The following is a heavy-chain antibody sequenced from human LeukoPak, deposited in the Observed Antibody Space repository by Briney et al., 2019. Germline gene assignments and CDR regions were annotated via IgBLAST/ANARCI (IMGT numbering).Heavy chain of an antibody. J-gene: IGHJ4*02. CDR1: GFTFSSYS. Sequence: NPGGSLRPSCAASGFTFSSYSMNWVRQAPGKGLEWVSSISSSSSYIYYADSVKGRFTISRDNAKNSLYLQMNSLRAEDTAVYYCARDAYDSSGLDYWGQGTLVTVSS. V-gene: IGHV3-21*01. CDR2: ISSSSSYI. CDR3: ARDAYDSSGLDY. D-gene: IGHD3-22*01.